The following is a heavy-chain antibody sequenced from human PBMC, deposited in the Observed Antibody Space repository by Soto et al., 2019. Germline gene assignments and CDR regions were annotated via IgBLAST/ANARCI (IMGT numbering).Heavy chain of an antibody. CDR1: GFTFSSCS. CDR3: ARESEDLTSNFDY. CDR2: ISSTTNYM. Sequence: GSLRLSCAASGFTFSSCSMNWVRQAPGKGLEWVSYISSTTNYMYYGDSMKGRFTISRDNAKNSLYLEMNSLRAEDTAVYYCARESEDLTSNFDYWGQGTLVTVSS. V-gene: IGHV3-21*05. J-gene: IGHJ4*02.